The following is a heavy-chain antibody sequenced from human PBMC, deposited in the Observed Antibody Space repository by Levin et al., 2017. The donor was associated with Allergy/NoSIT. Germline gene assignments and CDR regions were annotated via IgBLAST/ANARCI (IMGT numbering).Heavy chain of an antibody. CDR3: TRIYGDSGYYMDV. CDR1: GFTFSGSA. CDR2: IRSKTNSYAT. D-gene: IGHD4-17*01. V-gene: IGHV3-73*01. J-gene: IGHJ6*03. Sequence: PGESLKISCAASGFTFSGSAMHWVRQASGKGLEWVGRIRSKTNSYATAYAASVKGRFTISRDDSKNTAYLQMHSLKTEDTAVYYCTRIYGDSGYYMDVWGKGTTVTVSS.